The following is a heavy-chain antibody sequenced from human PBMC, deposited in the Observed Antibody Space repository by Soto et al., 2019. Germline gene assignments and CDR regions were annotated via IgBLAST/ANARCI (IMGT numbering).Heavy chain of an antibody. CDR1: GFTFGDYA. CDR3: YSSSWHQTMYYFDY. CDR2: IRSKAYDGTT. D-gene: IGHD6-13*01. V-gene: IGHV3-49*03. J-gene: IGHJ4*02. Sequence: GGSLRLSCTASGFTFGDYAMSWFRQAPGKGLEWVGFIRSKAYDGTTEYAASVKGRFTISRDDSKSIAYLQMNSLKTEDTAVYYCYSSSWHQTMYYFDYWGQGTLVTVSS.